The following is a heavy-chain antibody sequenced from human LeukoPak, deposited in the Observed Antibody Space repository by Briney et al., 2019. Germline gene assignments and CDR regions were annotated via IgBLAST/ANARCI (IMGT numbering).Heavy chain of an antibody. D-gene: IGHD5-12*01. V-gene: IGHV5-51*01. Sequence: GGSLRLSCKGSGYSFTSYWIGWVRQMPGKGLEWMGIIYPGDSDTRYSPSFQGQVTISADKSISTAYLQWSSLKASDTAMYYCARSGVATGGAFDYWGQGTLVTVSS. CDR3: ARSGVATGGAFDY. CDR1: GYSFTSYW. J-gene: IGHJ4*02. CDR2: IYPGDSDT.